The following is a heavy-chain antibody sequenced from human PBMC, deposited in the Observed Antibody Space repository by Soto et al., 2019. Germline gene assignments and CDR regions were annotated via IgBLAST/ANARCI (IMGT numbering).Heavy chain of an antibody. Sequence: SETLSLTCTVSGGSISSGGYYWSWIRQHPGKGLEWIGYIYYSGSTYYNPSLKSRVTISVDTSKNQFSLKLSSVTAADTAVYYCARGQVATTEFDYWGQGTLVTVSS. CDR1: GGSISSGGYY. D-gene: IGHD5-12*01. J-gene: IGHJ4*02. V-gene: IGHV4-31*03. CDR3: ARGQVATTEFDY. CDR2: IYYSGST.